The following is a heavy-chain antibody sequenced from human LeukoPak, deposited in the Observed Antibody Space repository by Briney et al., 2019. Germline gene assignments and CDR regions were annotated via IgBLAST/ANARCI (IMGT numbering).Heavy chain of an antibody. J-gene: IGHJ4*02. V-gene: IGHV3-21*01. CDR1: GFTFSSYA. D-gene: IGHD6-6*01. Sequence: GGSLRLSCAASGFTFSSYAMSWVRQAPGKGLEWVSSISSSSSYIYYADSVKGRFTISRDNAKNSLYLQMNSLRAEDTAVYYCARDRGSSSEIAYWGQGTLVTVSS. CDR3: ARDRGSSSEIAY. CDR2: ISSSSSYI.